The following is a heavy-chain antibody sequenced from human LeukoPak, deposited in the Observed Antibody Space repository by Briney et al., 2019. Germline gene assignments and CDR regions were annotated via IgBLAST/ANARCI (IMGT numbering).Heavy chain of an antibody. CDR1: VGTFSSYS. D-gene: IGHD3-9*01. Sequence: ATVKVSCKASVGTFSSYSIAWVRQAPGQGLEWVGRSSHSSAIPNYAQTLQGRVTVTADKSTSPAYMELSRLRSEDAAVYYCATASDILTGYFVQWGQGTQVTVSS. CDR2: SSHSSAIP. CDR3: ATASDILTGYFVQ. J-gene: IGHJ4*02. V-gene: IGHV1-69*04.